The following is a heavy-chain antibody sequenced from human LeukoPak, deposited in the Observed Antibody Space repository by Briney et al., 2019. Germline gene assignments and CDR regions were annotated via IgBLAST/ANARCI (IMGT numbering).Heavy chain of an antibody. D-gene: IGHD3-22*01. J-gene: IGHJ4*02. CDR2: IKRKTDGGTT. CDR1: GVTFSNAW. CDR3: TTVGYDSSGFDY. Sequence: GGSLRLSCAAPGVTFSNAWMSWVRQAPGKGLEWVGRIKRKTDGGTTDYAAPVKGRFTISRDDSKNTLYLQMNSLKNEDTAVYYCTTVGYDSSGFDYWGQGTLVTVSS. V-gene: IGHV3-15*01.